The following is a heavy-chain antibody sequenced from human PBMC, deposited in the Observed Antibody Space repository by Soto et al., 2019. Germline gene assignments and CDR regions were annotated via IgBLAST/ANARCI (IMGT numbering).Heavy chain of an antibody. V-gene: IGHV1-2*02. CDR1: GYTFTGHY. CDR3: GRGRSGQIVVFY. CDR2: IGPGSGAI. Sequence: GASVKVSCKASGYTFTGHYIHWVRQAPEQGPEWMGEIGPGSGAIRYAQRFQGRVTMTRDMSITTVYMELNNLSPDDTAVYYCGRGRSGQIVVFYWGQGTPVTVSS. D-gene: IGHD1-26*01. J-gene: IGHJ4*02.